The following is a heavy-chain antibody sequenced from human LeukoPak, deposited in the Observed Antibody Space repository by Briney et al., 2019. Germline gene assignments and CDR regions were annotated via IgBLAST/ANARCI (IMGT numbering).Heavy chain of an antibody. Sequence: SETLSLTCTVSGYSISSGYYWGWIRQPPGKGPEWIGSIYHSGSTYYNPSLKSRVTISVDTSKNQFSLKLSSVTAADTAVYYCARVKGDAFDIWGQGTMVTVSS. CDR1: GYSISSGYY. CDR2: IYHSGST. CDR3: ARVKGDAFDI. J-gene: IGHJ3*02. V-gene: IGHV4-38-2*02.